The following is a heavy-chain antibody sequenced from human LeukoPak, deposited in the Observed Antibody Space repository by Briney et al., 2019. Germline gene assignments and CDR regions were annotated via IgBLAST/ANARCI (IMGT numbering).Heavy chain of an antibody. V-gene: IGHV1-18*01. CDR2: ISAYNGNT. CDR1: GYTFTSYG. D-gene: IGHD4-17*01. CDR3: ARTSSTVNADDY. Sequence: GASVKVPCKASGYTFTSYGISWVRQAPGQGLEWMGWISAYNGNTNYAQKLQGRVTMTTDTSTSTVYMELRSLRSDDTAVYYCARTSSTVNADDYWGQGTLVTVSS. J-gene: IGHJ4*02.